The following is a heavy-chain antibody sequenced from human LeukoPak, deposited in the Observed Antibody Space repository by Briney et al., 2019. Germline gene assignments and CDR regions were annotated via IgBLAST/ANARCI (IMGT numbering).Heavy chain of an antibody. V-gene: IGHV1-8*01. CDR1: GYDFSTYG. J-gene: IGHJ4*02. CDR3: ARYDYGDYVFDY. D-gene: IGHD4-17*01. CDR2: MNPNSGNT. Sequence: GASVKVSCRTSGYDFSTYGITWVRQAPGQGLEWMGWMNPNSGNTGYAQKFQGRVTITRNTSISTAYMELSSLRSEDTAVYYCARYDYGDYVFDYWGQGTLVTVSS.